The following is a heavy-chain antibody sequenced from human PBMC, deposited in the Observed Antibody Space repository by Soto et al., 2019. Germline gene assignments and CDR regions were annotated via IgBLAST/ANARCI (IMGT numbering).Heavy chain of an antibody. D-gene: IGHD6-19*01. V-gene: IGHV3-30-3*01. Sequence: VQLAESGGGVVQPGRSLRLSCAASGFTFSNFPIHWVRQAPGKGLEWVTVISYDGSNEYYADSVKGRFTISRDNSKNTLYLQMNSLRPEDSGLYFCARGGLGSGWYHFDSWGQGTLVTVSS. CDR1: GFTFSNFP. J-gene: IGHJ4*02. CDR3: ARGGLGSGWYHFDS. CDR2: ISYDGSNE.